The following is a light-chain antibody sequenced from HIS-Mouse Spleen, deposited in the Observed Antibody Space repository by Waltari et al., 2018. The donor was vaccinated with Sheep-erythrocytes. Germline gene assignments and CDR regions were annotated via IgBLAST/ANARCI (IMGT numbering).Light chain of an antibody. J-gene: IGLJ3*02. V-gene: IGLV2-11*01. Sequence: QSALTQPRSVSGSPGQSVTISCTGTSSDVGGYNYVSWYQQHPGKVPKLMIYDVSKRPSGVPDRFSGSKSGTSATLGITGLQTGDEADYYCGTWDSSLSAGRVFGGGTKLTVL. CDR1: SSDVGGYNY. CDR3: GTWDSSLSAGRV. CDR2: DVS.